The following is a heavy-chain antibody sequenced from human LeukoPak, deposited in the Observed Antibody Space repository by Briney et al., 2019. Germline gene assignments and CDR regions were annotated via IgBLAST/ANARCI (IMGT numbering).Heavy chain of an antibody. V-gene: IGHV4-34*01. CDR1: GGSFSGYY. D-gene: IGHD5-12*01. Sequence: NPSETLSLTCAVYGGSFSGYYWSWIRQPPGKGLEWIGEINHSGSTSYIPSLKSRVTISVDTSKNQFSLKLRSVTAADTAVYYCARVEYSGYSRRKNIDHWGQGTLVTVSS. J-gene: IGHJ4*02. CDR3: ARVEYSGYSRRKNIDH. CDR2: INHSGST.